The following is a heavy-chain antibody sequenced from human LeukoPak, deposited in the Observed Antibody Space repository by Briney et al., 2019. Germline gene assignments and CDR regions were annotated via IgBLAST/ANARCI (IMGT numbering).Heavy chain of an antibody. V-gene: IGHV3-9*01. CDR2: SSWNSGTI. CDR1: GFNFGDYA. J-gene: IGHJ6*03. CDR3: SKAGGGGSRFPPAYYMDV. Sequence: QTGGSLRLSCTASGFNFGDYAMHWVRQAPGKGLEWVGGSSWNSGTIAYGDSVQGRFTVSRDNAGNSLYLQMNSLRPEATALYYCSKAGGGGSRFPPAYYMDVWGKGTPVTVSS. D-gene: IGHD3-16*01.